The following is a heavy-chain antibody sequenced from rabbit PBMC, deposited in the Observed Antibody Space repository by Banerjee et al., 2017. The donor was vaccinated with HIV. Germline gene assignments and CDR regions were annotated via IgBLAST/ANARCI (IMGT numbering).Heavy chain of an antibody. D-gene: IGHD1-1*01. CDR1: ELSFSSYC. CDR2: IYSVSSNGP. J-gene: IGHJ4*01. Sequence: QSLEESGGELVKPEGSLTLTCTASELSFSSYCMCWVRQAPGKGLEWIECIYSVSSNGPYYASWAKSRFTISKPSSTTVTLQMTSLTAADTATYFCARGVYIGGTIPTYFNLWGPGTLVTVS. CDR3: ARGVYIGGTIPTYFNL. V-gene: IGHV1S40*01.